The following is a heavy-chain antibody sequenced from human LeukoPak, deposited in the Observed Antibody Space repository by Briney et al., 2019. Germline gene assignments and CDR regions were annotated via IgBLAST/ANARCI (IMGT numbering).Heavy chain of an antibody. J-gene: IGHJ6*03. CDR2: IYYSGSS. CDR1: GGSISSYH. CDR3: ARVPRSYYYYYYMDV. Sequence: SETLSLTCTVSGGSISSYHWSWIRQPPGKGLEWLGYIYYSGSSNYNPSLKSRVTMSADTSKNQLSLKLSSVTAADTAVYYCARVPRSYYYYYYMDVWGKGTTVTVSS. V-gene: IGHV4-59*01.